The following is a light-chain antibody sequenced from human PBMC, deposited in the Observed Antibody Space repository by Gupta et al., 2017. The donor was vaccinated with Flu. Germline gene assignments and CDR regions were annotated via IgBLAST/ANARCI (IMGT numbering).Light chain of an antibody. J-gene: IGKJ1*01. CDR1: QSVLYSSDNKNY. CDR2: WAS. Sequence: YLGERATINCKSSQSVLYSSDNKNYLAWYQKKPGQSPKVVISWASTRESGVPDRFSGSGSGTDFTLTISSLQAEDVAVYYCQQEDSTLWTFGQGTQVEIK. V-gene: IGKV4-1*01. CDR3: QQEDSTLWT.